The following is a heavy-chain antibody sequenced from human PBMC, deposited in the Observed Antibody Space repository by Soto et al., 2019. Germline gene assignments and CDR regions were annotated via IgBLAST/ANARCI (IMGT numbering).Heavy chain of an antibody. CDR3: ASNYSSGWYAFDY. CDR2: INSDGSST. CDR1: GFTFSSYW. J-gene: IGHJ4*02. V-gene: IGHV3-74*01. D-gene: IGHD6-19*01. Sequence: GGSLRLSCAASGFTFSSYWMHWVRQAPGKGLVWVSRINSDGSSTSYADSVKGRFTISRDNAKNTLYLQMNSLRAEDTAVYYCASNYSSGWYAFDYWGQGTLVTVSS.